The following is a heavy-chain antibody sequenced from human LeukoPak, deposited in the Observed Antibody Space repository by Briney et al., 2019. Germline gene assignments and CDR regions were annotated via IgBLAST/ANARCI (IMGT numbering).Heavy chain of an antibody. Sequence: GRSLGLSCAASGFTFSSYGMHWVRQAPGKGLEWVAVISYDGSNKYYADSVKGRFTISRDNSKNTLYLQMNSLRAEDTAVYYCAKEGRRYCSSTSCYAPDDYWGQGTLVTVSS. CDR3: AKEGRRYCSSTSCYAPDDY. CDR2: ISYDGSNK. V-gene: IGHV3-30*18. J-gene: IGHJ4*02. D-gene: IGHD2-2*01. CDR1: GFTFSSYG.